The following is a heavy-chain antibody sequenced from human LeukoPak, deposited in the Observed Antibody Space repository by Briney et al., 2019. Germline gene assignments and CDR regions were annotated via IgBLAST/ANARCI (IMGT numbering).Heavy chain of an antibody. CDR3: ARDVYYVRMGGNWFDP. CDR1: GYTFTSYY. V-gene: IGHV1-69*13. D-gene: IGHD3-10*02. CDR2: IIPIFGTA. Sequence: GASVKVSCKASGYTFTSYYMHWVRQAPGQGLEWMGGIIPIFGTANYAQKFQGRVTITADESTSTAYMELSSLRSEDTAVYYCARDVYYVRMGGNWFDPWGQGTLVTVSS. J-gene: IGHJ5*02.